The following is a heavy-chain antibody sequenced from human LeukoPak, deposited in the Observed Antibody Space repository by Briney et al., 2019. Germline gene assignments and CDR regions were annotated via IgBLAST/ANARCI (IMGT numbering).Heavy chain of an antibody. D-gene: IGHD2-8*01. CDR1: GFTFSTYG. V-gene: IGHV3-33*01. CDR3: ARGWGSKVYASAFDV. J-gene: IGHJ3*01. Sequence: GGSLRLSCAASGFTFSTYGMHWVRQAPGKGLEWITVIWHDGSHKDYADSVKGRFTISRDNSKNTVYLQMNDLRAEDTALYYCARGWGSKVYASAFDVWGQGTMVAVSS. CDR2: IWHDGSHK.